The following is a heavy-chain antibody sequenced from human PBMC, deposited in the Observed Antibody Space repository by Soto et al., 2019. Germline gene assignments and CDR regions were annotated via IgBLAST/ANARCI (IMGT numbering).Heavy chain of an antibody. D-gene: IGHD2-2*02. V-gene: IGHV4-31*03. J-gene: IGHJ5*02. CDR1: GGSISSGGYY. CDR2: IYYSGST. Sequence: LSLTCTVSGGSISSGGYYWSWIRQHPGKGLEWIGYIYYSGSTYYNPSLKSRVTISVDTSKNQFSLKLSSVTAADTAVYYCARVVPAAIDANWFDPWGQGTLVTVSS. CDR3: ARVVPAAIDANWFDP.